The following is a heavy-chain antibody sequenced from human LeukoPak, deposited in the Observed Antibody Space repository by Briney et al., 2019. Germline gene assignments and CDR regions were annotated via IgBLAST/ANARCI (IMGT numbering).Heavy chain of an antibody. CDR1: GFTFDDYG. V-gene: IGHV3-20*04. J-gene: IGHJ4*02. Sequence: GGSLRLSCAASGFTFDDYGMSWVRQAPGNGLEWVSGLNWNGGSTGYADSVKGRFTISRDNAKNSLYLQMNSLRAEDTALYYCAREFPIDTMIVVVVPYYFDYWGQGTLVTVSS. D-gene: IGHD3-22*01. CDR3: AREFPIDTMIVVVVPYYFDY. CDR2: LNWNGGST.